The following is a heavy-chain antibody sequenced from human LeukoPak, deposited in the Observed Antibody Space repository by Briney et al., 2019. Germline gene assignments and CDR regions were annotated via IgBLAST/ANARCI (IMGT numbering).Heavy chain of an antibody. CDR2: ISSSGSTI. CDR1: GFTFSSYE. V-gene: IGHV3-48*03. Sequence: GGSLRLSCAASGFTFSSYEMNWVRQAPGKGLEWVSYISSSGSTIYYADSVKGRFTISRDNAKNSLYLQMNSLRAEHTAVYYCARGIWQYCSGGSCYSYYYYYMDVWGKGTTVTISS. J-gene: IGHJ6*03. CDR3: ARGIWQYCSGGSCYSYYYYYMDV. D-gene: IGHD2-15*01.